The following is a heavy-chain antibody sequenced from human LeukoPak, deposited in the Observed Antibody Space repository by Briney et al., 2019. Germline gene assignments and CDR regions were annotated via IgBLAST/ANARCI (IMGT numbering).Heavy chain of an antibody. CDR2: IYTSGST. CDR1: GGSISSYY. CDR3: AKGMAYSSSSGGWFDP. D-gene: IGHD6-6*01. Sequence: SETLSLTCTVSGGSISSYYWSWIRQPPGKGLEWIGYIYTSGSTNYNPSLKSRVTISVDTSKNQFSLKLSSVTAADTAVYYCAKGMAYSSSSGGWFDPWGQGTLVTVSS. V-gene: IGHV4-4*09. J-gene: IGHJ5*02.